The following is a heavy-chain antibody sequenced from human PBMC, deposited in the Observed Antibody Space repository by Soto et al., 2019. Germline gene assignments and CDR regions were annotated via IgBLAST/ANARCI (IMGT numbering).Heavy chain of an antibody. CDR1: GASISGFY. D-gene: IGHD3-10*01. CDR3: ARDFYGSRAAGWFDP. Sequence: SETLSLTCTVSGASISGFYWSWIRKSAGKGLEWIGRIYATGTTDYNPSLKSRVMMSVDTSKNQFSLNLNSVTVADTAMYYCARDFYGSRAAGWFDPWGQGTLVTVSS. CDR2: IYATGTT. V-gene: IGHV4-4*07. J-gene: IGHJ5*02.